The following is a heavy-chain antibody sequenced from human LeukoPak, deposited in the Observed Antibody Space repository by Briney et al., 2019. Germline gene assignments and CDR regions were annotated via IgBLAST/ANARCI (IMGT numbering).Heavy chain of an antibody. V-gene: IGHV3-21*01. CDR2: ISSSSSYI. CDR1: GFTFSNHE. J-gene: IGHJ6*03. CDR3: ARVTGDYYMDV. Sequence: GGSLRLSRAASGFTFSNHEMDWVRQAPGKGLEWVSSISSSSSYIYYADSVKGRFTISRDNAKNSLYLQMSSLRAEDTAVYYCARVTGDYYMDVWGKGTTVTVSS.